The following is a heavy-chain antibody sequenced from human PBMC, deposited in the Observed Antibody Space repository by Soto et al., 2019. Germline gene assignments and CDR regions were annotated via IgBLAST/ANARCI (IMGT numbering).Heavy chain of an antibody. CDR3: AKTITTIGVSSTGRGALLDN. CDR2: ISNDGISE. Sequence: QVQLVESGGGVVQPGRSLRLSCAASGFTFSVFGMHWVRQAPGKGLEWVAVISNDGISEHYADSVKGRFTISRDNSKNTFYLQMNSLSVEDTAVYYCAKTITTIGVSSTGRGALLDNWGQGILVSVSS. D-gene: IGHD3-3*01. J-gene: IGHJ4*02. V-gene: IGHV3-30*18. CDR1: GFTFSVFG.